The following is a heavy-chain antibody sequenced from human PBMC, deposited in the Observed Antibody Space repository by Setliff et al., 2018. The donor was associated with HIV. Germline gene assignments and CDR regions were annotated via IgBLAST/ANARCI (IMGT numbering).Heavy chain of an antibody. D-gene: IGHD2-21*02. J-gene: IGHJ6*03. CDR1: GGSISSSSYY. CDR3: ARGRGGNYNYYYYYMDV. CDR2: IYYSGST. V-gene: IGHV4-39*07. Sequence: PSETLSLTCTVSGGSISSSSYYWGWIRQPPGKGLEWIGSIYYSGSTYYNPSLKSRVTISVDTSKNQFSLKLSSVTAADTAVYYCARGRGGNYNYYYYYMDVWGKGTTVTVSS.